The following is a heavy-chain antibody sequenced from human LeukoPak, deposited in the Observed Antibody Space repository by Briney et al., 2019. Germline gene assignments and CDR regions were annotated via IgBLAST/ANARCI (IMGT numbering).Heavy chain of an antibody. V-gene: IGHV3-30*02. J-gene: IGHJ3*02. Sequence: PGGSLRLSCAASGFTFSSYGMHWVRQAPGKGLEWVAFIRYDGSNKYYADSVKGRFTLSRDNSKNTLYLQMNSLRAEDAAVYYCAKETRDSSGCSSLELDAFDIWGQGTMVTVSS. CDR2: IRYDGSNK. D-gene: IGHD6-19*01. CDR3: AKETRDSSGCSSLELDAFDI. CDR1: GFTFSSYG.